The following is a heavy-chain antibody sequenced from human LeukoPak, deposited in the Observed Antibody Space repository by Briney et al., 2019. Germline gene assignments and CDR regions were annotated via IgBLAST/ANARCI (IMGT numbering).Heavy chain of an antibody. CDR3: ARGLRGIMVDY. J-gene: IGHJ4*02. D-gene: IGHD4-17*01. CDR1: GFTVSSNY. V-gene: IGHV3-53*01. Sequence: GGSLRLSCAASGFTVSSNYMSWVRQAPGKGLEWVSLIYTGGSTYYADSVKGRFTISRDNSENTLYLQMNSLRIEDTAVYYCARGLRGIMVDYWGQGTLVTVSS. CDR2: IYTGGST.